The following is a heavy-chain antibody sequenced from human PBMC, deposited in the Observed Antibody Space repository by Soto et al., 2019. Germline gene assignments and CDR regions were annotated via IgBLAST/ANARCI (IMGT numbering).Heavy chain of an antibody. CDR2: ISGSGGST. CDR3: VKSAKSGYYTNGVCPPYFAC. Sequence: EVQLLESGGGLVQPGGSLRLSCAASGFTFSSNAMSWVRQAPGKGLEWVSGISGSGGSTYYEDSVKGRFTISRDNSKNTLSLQMNSLRAEDTAVYYCVKSAKSGYYTNGVCPPYFACWGQGTLVTVSS. D-gene: IGHD2-8*01. CDR1: GFTFSSNA. J-gene: IGHJ4*02. V-gene: IGHV3-23*01.